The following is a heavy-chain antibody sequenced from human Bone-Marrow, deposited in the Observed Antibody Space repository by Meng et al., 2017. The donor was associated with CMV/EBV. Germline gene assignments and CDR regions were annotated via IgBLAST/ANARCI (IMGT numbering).Heavy chain of an antibody. J-gene: IGHJ6*02. CDR3: AKEKAAGDGLDV. CDR2: IWFDGGHE. Sequence: GESLKISCAASRFTFSTYDMHWVRQAPGKGLEWVAIIWFDGGHEYYADSVKGRFTISRDNSKNTLYLQMNSLRVEDTAVYYCAKEKAAGDGLDVWGQGTTVTVSS. D-gene: IGHD6-13*01. CDR1: RFTFSTYD. V-gene: IGHV3-33*06.